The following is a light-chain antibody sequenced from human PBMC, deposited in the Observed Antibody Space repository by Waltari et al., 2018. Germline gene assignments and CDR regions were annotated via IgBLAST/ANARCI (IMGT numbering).Light chain of an antibody. CDR1: QSIQRY. J-gene: IGKJ4*01. CDR2: HAY. CDR3: QQRADWPLT. V-gene: IGKV3-11*01. Sequence: EIVLTQSPATLSLSPGGRATLSCRASQSIQRYLGWYQQKPGQAPRLLIYHAYNRATGVPARFCGSGSETDFTLTISSLEPEDSAIYYCQQRADWPLTFGGGTTVEIK.